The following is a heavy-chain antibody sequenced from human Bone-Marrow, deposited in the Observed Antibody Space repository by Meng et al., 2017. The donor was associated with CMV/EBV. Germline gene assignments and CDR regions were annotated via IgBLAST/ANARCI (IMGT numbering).Heavy chain of an antibody. Sequence: GESLKISCAASGFTFSSYAMHWVRQAPGKGLEWAAVISYDGSNKYYADSVKGRFTISRDNSKNRLYLQMNSLRAEDTAVYYWARESIATRGPRLRGMDVWGQGTTVTVSS. J-gene: IGHJ6*02. D-gene: IGHD6-6*01. CDR2: ISYDGSNK. CDR1: GFTFSSYA. V-gene: IGHV3-30*04. CDR3: ARESIATRGPRLRGMDV.